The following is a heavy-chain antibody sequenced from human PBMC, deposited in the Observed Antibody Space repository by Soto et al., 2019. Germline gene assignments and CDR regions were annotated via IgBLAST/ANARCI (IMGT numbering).Heavy chain of an antibody. J-gene: IGHJ4*02. V-gene: IGHV3-30-3*01. CDR2: ISYDGSNK. CDR3: ARDTGIAVAGAFDY. D-gene: IGHD6-19*01. Sequence: GGSLRLSCAASGFTFSSYAMHWVRQAPGKGLEWVAVISYDGSNKYYADSVKGRFTISRDNSKNTLYLQMNSLRAEDTAVYYCARDTGIAVAGAFDYWGQGTLVTVS. CDR1: GFTFSSYA.